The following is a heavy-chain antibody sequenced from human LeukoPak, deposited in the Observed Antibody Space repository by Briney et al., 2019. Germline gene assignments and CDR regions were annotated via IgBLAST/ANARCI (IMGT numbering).Heavy chain of an antibody. J-gene: IGHJ6*02. CDR3: ARDSRIAVADYYYYYGMDV. D-gene: IGHD6-19*01. CDR2: IYYSGST. Sequence: SETLSLTCTVSGGSISSYYWSWIRQPPGKGLEGIGYIYYSGSTNYTPSLKSRVTISVDTSKNQFSLKLSSVTAADTAVYYCARDSRIAVADYYYYYGMDVWGQGTTVTVSS. CDR1: GGSISSYY. V-gene: IGHV4-59*01.